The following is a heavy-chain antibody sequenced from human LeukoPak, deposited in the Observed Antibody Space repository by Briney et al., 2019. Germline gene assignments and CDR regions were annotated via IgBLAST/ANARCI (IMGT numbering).Heavy chain of an antibody. J-gene: IGHJ3*02. V-gene: IGHV3-15*07. CDR1: GFTISNAW. CDR3: TTDTYYYGSGSYSGAFDI. D-gene: IGHD3-10*01. CDR2: IKNKTDGGTT. Sequence: SGGSLRLSCAASGFTISNAWMNWVRQAPGKGLEWVGRIKNKTDGGTTDYAAPVKGRFTISRDDSKNTLYLQMNSLNTEDTAVYYCTTDTYYYGSGSYSGAFDIWGQGTMVTVSS.